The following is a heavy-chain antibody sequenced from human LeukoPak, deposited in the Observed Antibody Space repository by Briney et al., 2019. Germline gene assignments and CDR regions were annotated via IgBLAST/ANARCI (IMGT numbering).Heavy chain of an antibody. D-gene: IGHD5-12*01. V-gene: IGHV1-18*04. CDR1: GYTFINYG. Sequence: EASVKVSRKASGYTFINYGFSWVRQAPGQGLEWMGWISGYNGNTNYLQRFQGRVTMTTDTSTNTVYMELRSLRSDDTAVYYCARLSTNSRVGGYDPQWYFDLWGRGTLVTVSS. J-gene: IGHJ2*01. CDR2: ISGYNGNT. CDR3: ARLSTNSRVGGYDPQWYFDL.